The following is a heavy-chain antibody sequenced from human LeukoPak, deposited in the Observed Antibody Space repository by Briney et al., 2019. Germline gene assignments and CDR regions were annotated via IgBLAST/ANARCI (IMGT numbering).Heavy chain of an antibody. D-gene: IGHD4-17*01. CDR1: GGSISSSSYY. CDR2: IYYSGST. CDR3: ARQGEGDGDYSNWFDP. V-gene: IGHV4-61*05. J-gene: IGHJ5*02. Sequence: ASETLSLTCTVSGGSISSSSYYWSWIRQPPGKGLEWIGYIYYSGSTNYNPSLKSRVTISVDTSKNQFSLKLSSVTAADTAVYYCARQGEGDGDYSNWFDPWGQGTLVTVSS.